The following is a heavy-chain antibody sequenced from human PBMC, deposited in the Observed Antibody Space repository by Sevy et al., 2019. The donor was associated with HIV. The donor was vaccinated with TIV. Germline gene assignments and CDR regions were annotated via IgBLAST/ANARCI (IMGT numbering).Heavy chain of an antibody. V-gene: IGHV3-73*01. J-gene: IGHJ4*02. Sequence: GGSLRLSCAASGFTFSGSAIHWVRQASGKGLEWVGRIRSKSNSHATAYAASVRGRFTISRDDSKNTAYLQMNSLKTDDTYVYYCTRHRLSMVRGIIMAHYFDYWGPGTMVTVSS. CDR3: TRHRLSMVRGIIMAHYFDY. D-gene: IGHD3-10*01. CDR2: IRSKSNSHAT. CDR1: GFTFSGSA.